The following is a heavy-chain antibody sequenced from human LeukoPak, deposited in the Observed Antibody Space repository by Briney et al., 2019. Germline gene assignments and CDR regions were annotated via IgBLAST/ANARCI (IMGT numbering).Heavy chain of an antibody. J-gene: IGHJ5*02. V-gene: IGHV3-48*01. CDR2: ISSSSSTI. D-gene: IGHD5-18*01. Sequence: GGSLRLSCAASGFTFSSYSMNWVRQAPGKGLEWVSYISSSSSTIYYADSVKGRFTISRDNAKNSLYLQMNSLRAEDTAVYYCARDRSYGGNNWFDLWGQGTLVTVSS. CDR1: GFTFSSYS. CDR3: ARDRSYGGNNWFDL.